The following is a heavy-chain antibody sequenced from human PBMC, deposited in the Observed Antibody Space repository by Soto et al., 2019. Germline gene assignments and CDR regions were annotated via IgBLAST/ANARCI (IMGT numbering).Heavy chain of an antibody. V-gene: IGHV1-69*01. CDR3: ARGWDHYDSSGLRTWFDP. J-gene: IGHJ5*02. Sequence: VKVSCKASGGTFSDYSINWVRQAPGQGLEWMGGFLPIFGTANYAQKFQGRVTITADESTSTAYMELSSLRSEDTAIYYCARGWDHYDSSGLRTWFDPWGQGTLVTAPQ. CDR2: FLPIFGTA. CDR1: GGTFSDYS. D-gene: IGHD3-22*01.